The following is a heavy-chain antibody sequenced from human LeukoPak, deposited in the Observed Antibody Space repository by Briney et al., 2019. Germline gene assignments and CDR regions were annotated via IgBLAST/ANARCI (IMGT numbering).Heavy chain of an antibody. V-gene: IGHV1-69*06. J-gene: IGHJ3*02. Sequence: SVTVSCTASGGTFSSYAISWVRQAPGQGLEWMGGIIPIFGTANYAQKFQSRVTITADNSTSTAYMELSSLRSEDTAVYYCARFLTTVTPKGAFDIWGQGTMVTVSS. CDR1: GGTFSSYA. CDR2: IIPIFGTA. D-gene: IGHD4-17*01. CDR3: ARFLTTVTPKGAFDI.